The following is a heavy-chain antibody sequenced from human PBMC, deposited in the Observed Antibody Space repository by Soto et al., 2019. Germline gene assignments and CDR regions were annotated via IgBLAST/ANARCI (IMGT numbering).Heavy chain of an antibody. V-gene: IGHV3-48*01. CDR2: ISSSSSTI. CDR1: GSTFSSYS. J-gene: IGHJ5*02. Sequence: PGGSLRLSCAASGSTFSSYSMNWVRQAPGKGLEWVSYISSSSSTIYYADSVKGRFTISRDNAKNSLYLQMNSLRAEDTAVYYCARGNWFDPWGQGTLGTVSS. CDR3: ARGNWFDP.